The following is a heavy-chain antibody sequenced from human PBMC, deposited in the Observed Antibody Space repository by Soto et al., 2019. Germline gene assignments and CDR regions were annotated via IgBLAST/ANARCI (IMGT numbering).Heavy chain of an antibody. CDR2: INSDGSST. CDR3: ASSRQWLVPAYY. Sequence: GGSLRLSCAAAAFTFSSDWIHWVRQAPGKGLVWVSRINSDGSSTSYADSVKGRFTISRDNAKNTLYLQMNSLRAEDTAVYYCASSRQWLVPAYYWGQGTLVTVSS. D-gene: IGHD6-19*01. J-gene: IGHJ4*02. CDR1: AFTFSSDW. V-gene: IGHV3-74*01.